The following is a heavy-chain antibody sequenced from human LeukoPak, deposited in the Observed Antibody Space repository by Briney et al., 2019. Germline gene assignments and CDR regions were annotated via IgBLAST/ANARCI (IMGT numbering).Heavy chain of an antibody. Sequence: GGSPRLSCAASGFTFDDYAMHRVRQSPGKGLEWVSGISWNSGSIGYADSVKGRFTISRDNAKNSLYLQVNSLRAEDTALYYCAKDKAPAYYHYGMDVWGHGTTVTVSS. CDR3: AKDKAPAYYHYGMDV. J-gene: IGHJ6*02. CDR2: ISWNSGSI. CDR1: GFTFDDYA. V-gene: IGHV3-9*01.